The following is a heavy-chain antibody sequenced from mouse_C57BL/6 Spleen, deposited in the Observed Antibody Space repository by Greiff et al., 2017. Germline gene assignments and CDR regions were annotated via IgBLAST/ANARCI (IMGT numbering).Heavy chain of an antibody. CDR1: GYSITSGYY. CDR3: ARDLGLDWYFDV. D-gene: IGHD4-1*01. J-gene: IGHJ1*03. CDR2: ISYDGSN. V-gene: IGHV3-6*01. Sequence: EVQLVESGPGLVKPSQSLSLTCSVTGYSITSGYYWNWIRQFPGNKLEWMGYISYDGSNNYNPSLKNRISITRDTSKNQFFLKLNSVTTEDTATYYCARDLGLDWYFDVWGTGTTVTVSS.